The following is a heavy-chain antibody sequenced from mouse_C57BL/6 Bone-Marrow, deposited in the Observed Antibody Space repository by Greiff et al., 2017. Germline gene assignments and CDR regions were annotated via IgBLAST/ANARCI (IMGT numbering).Heavy chain of an antibody. V-gene: IGHV1-76*01. Sequence: QVQLQQSGAELVRPGASVKLSCKASGYTFTDYYINWVKQRPGQGLEWIARIYPGSGNTYYNEKFKGKATLTAEKSSSTAYMQLSSLTSEDSAVYFCARGYDGYYVSAMDYWGQGTSVTVSS. CDR3: ARGYDGYYVSAMDY. CDR1: GYTFTDYY. J-gene: IGHJ4*01. CDR2: IYPGSGNT. D-gene: IGHD2-3*01.